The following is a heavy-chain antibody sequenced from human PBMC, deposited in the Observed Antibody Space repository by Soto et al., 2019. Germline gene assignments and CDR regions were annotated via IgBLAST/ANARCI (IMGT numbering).Heavy chain of an antibody. CDR1: GASIITGNFY. V-gene: IGHV4-39*01. D-gene: IGHD1-26*01. CDR2: ICFGRAT. Sequence: QLQESGPGLVKPSETLSLTCTVSGASIITGNFYWAWIRQSPGTGLEWMGSICFGRATYFKPSLKSRLTMSADTLKNKFSLNMNSVSDADTAVYYCARQPLHRVGASISTLDIWGQGTVVTVSS. J-gene: IGHJ3*02. CDR3: ARQPLHRVGASISTLDI.